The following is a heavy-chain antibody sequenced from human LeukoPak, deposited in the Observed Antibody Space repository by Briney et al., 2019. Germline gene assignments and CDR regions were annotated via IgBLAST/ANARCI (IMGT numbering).Heavy chain of an antibody. V-gene: IGHV3-11*04. Sequence: GGSLRLSCAASGFTFSDYYMSWIRQAPGKGLEWVAYISSSGSTIYYAGSVKGRFTINRHSAKNSLYPQMNSLRAQDTAVYYCAREPFWSGYYYNLHLGYWGQGTLVTVSS. J-gene: IGHJ4*02. D-gene: IGHD3-3*01. CDR1: GFTFSDYY. CDR2: ISSSGSTI. CDR3: AREPFWSGYYYNLHLGY.